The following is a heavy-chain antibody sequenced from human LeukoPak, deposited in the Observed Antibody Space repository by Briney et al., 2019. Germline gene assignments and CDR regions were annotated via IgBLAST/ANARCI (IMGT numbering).Heavy chain of an antibody. CDR1: GGSISGYY. Sequence: PSETLSLTCTVSGGSISGYYWSWIRQPPGKGLEWIGYIYYSGSTYYNPSLKSRVTISVDTSKNQFSLKLSSVTAADTAVYYCARVTGYSSSWYSVDYWGQGTLVTVSS. CDR2: IYYSGST. D-gene: IGHD6-13*01. V-gene: IGHV4-30-4*08. J-gene: IGHJ4*02. CDR3: ARVTGYSSSWYSVDY.